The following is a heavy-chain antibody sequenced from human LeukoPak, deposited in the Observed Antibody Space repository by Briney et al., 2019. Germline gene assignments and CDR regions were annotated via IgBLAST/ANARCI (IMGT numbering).Heavy chain of an antibody. CDR2: ISGNGGNT. CDR1: GFTFSSYA. CDR3: ARERTLGY. Sequence: PGGSLRLSCAASGFTFSSYAMHWVRQAPGKGLEYVSAISGNGGNTFYANSVKGRFTISRDNSKNTLYLQMGSLKPEDMAVYYCARERTLGYWGQGTLVTVSS. V-gene: IGHV3-64*01. D-gene: IGHD1-7*01. J-gene: IGHJ4*02.